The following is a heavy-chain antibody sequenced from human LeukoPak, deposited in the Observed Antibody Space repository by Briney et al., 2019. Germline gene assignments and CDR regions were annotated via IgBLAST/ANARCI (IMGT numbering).Heavy chain of an antibody. Sequence: GGSLRLSCTASGFTFGDYAMSWVRQAPGKGREGVGFFRGKAYGGTTEYAASVKGRFTISRDDSKSIAYLQMNSLKTEDTAVYYCTRDRGRYYYDSSGYYESDAFDIWGQGTMVTVSS. D-gene: IGHD3-22*01. J-gene: IGHJ3*02. CDR1: GFTFGDYA. V-gene: IGHV3-49*04. CDR2: FRGKAYGGTT. CDR3: TRDRGRYYYDSSGYYESDAFDI.